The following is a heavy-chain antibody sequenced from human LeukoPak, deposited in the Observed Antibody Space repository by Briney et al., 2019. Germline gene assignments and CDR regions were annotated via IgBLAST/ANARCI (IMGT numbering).Heavy chain of an antibody. CDR1: GGSISSSSYY. J-gene: IGHJ3*01. Sequence: SETLSLTCTVSGGSISSSSYYWGWIRQPPGKGLEWIGSIYYSGSTYYNPSLKSRVTISVDTSKNQFSLKLSSVTAADTAVYYCARLTYDYVWGSYRYGPLDFWGQGTMVTVSS. D-gene: IGHD3-16*02. CDR3: ARLTYDYVWGSYRYGPLDF. CDR2: IYYSGST. V-gene: IGHV4-39*07.